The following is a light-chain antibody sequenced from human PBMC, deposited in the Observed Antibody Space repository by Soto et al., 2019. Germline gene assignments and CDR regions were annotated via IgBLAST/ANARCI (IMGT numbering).Light chain of an antibody. CDR2: AAS. Sequence: DVQMTQFPPSLSAAVGDGVTITCRPSQSIIKYLDWYQKKPGKAAKLRTYAASSFHTGVPSRFSGSGSGTDFTLPISSLQPEDFAVYYCQQSYGNSRTFGQGTKVDIK. V-gene: IGKV1-39*01. CDR1: QSIIKY. J-gene: IGKJ1*01. CDR3: QQSYGNSRT.